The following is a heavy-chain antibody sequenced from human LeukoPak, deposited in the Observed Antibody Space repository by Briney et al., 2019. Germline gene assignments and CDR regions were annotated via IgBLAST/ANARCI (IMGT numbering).Heavy chain of an antibody. V-gene: IGHV3-23*01. CDR3: VKGGGSGFDY. Sequence: PGGSLRLSSAASGFSFSTYAMSWVRQAPGKGLEWVSSISDNGDKTYYADSVKGRFTISRDNSRNTVHLQMNDLRAKDTAVYHCVKGGGSGFDYWGQGTLVTVSS. D-gene: IGHD3-10*01. CDR2: ISDNGDKT. CDR1: GFSFSTYA. J-gene: IGHJ4*02.